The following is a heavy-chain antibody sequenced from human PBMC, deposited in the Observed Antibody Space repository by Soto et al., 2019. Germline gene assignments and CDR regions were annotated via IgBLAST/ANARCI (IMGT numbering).Heavy chain of an antibody. CDR3: ARGPIVVVVAATDWFDP. CDR1: GGSFSGYY. J-gene: IGHJ5*02. Sequence: QVQLQQWGAGLLKPSETLSLTCAVYGGSFSGYYWSWIRQPPGKGLEWIGEINHSGSTNYNPSLKSRVIISVDTSKNQFSLKLSSVTAADTAVYYCARGPIVVVVAATDWFDPWGQGTLVTVSS. CDR2: INHSGST. V-gene: IGHV4-34*01. D-gene: IGHD2-15*01.